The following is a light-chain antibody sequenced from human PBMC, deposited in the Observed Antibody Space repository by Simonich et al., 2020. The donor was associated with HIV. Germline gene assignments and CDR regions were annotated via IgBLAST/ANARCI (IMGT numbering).Light chain of an antibody. Sequence: QSALTQPPSASGSPGQSVTISCTGTSSDVGGYDYVSWYQHHPGKAPKLMIYEVIKRPSGVPDRFSGSKSGNTASLTISGLQAEDEADYYCCSYAGSYTWVFGGGTKLTVL. CDR2: EVI. J-gene: IGLJ3*02. CDR1: SSDVGGYDY. CDR3: CSYAGSYTWV. V-gene: IGLV2-8*01.